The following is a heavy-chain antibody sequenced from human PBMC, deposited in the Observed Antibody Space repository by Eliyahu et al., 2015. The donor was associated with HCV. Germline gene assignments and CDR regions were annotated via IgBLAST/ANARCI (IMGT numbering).Heavy chain of an antibody. Sequence: EVQLVESGGGLVQPGGSLRLSCAASGLTFSSYSMNWVRQAPGKGLEWVSYISSSSSTIYYADSVKGRFTISRDNAKNSLYLQMNSLRAEDTAVYYCARAAAGTFGDYWGQGTLVTVSS. D-gene: IGHD6-13*01. J-gene: IGHJ4*02. CDR2: ISSSSSTI. CDR3: ARAAAGTFGDY. V-gene: IGHV3-48*01. CDR1: GLTFSSYS.